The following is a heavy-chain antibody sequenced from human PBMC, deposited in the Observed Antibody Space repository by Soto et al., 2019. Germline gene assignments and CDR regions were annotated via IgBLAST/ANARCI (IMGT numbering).Heavy chain of an antibody. CDR1: GDSISSYY. D-gene: IGHD2-2*01. Sequence: SDTLSLTCTVSGDSISSYYWSWIRQPAGKGLEWIAGIYIRESTKYNRSFKIRVTMSVDTSKNHFSPELSSVGAADTAVHYCARAQPMRYCSSTSCHVQGDNWFDPSGQGTLVTVS. J-gene: IGHJ5*02. CDR2: IYIREST. CDR3: ARAQPMRYCSSTSCHVQGDNWFDP. V-gene: IGHV4-4*07.